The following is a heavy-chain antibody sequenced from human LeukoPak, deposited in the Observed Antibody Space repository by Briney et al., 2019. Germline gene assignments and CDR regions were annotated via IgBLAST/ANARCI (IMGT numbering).Heavy chain of an antibody. J-gene: IGHJ4*02. D-gene: IGHD3-22*01. CDR1: GGSISSSNW. Sequence: SGTLSLTCAVSGGSISSSNWWSWVRQPPGKGLEWIGEIYHSGSTNYNPSLKSRVTISVDKSKNQFSLKLSSVTAADTAVYYCARGLYYYDSSGYYSPEAYYFDYWGQGTLVTVSS. V-gene: IGHV4-4*02. CDR2: IYHSGST. CDR3: ARGLYYYDSSGYYSPEAYYFDY.